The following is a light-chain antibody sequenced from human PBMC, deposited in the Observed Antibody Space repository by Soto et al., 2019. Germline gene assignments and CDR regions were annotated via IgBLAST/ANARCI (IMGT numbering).Light chain of an antibody. J-gene: IGLJ1*01. V-gene: IGLV2-11*01. Sequence: QSALTQPPSASGSPGQSVTISCTGTSSDVGAYNYVSWYQQHSGKAPKFMIYDVSKRPSGVPDRFSGSKSGNTASLTISGLQAEDEADYYCCSYAGTYSYVFGTGTKVTV. CDR1: SSDVGAYNY. CDR2: DVS. CDR3: CSYAGTYSYV.